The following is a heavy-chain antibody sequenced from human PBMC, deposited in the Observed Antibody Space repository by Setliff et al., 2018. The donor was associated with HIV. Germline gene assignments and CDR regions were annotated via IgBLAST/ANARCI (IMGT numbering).Heavy chain of an antibody. V-gene: IGHV3-53*01. CDR1: GFSVSSPY. CDR2: IYSGDGGTT. CDR3: ARVRSSGWYDWAFDY. D-gene: IGHD6-19*01. J-gene: IGHJ4*02. Sequence: GGSLRLSCAASGFSVSSPYMSWVRQAPGKGLEWVSVIYSGDGGTTYYADSVQGRFTISRDNAKNTLYLQMNSLRAEDTAVYYCARVRSSGWYDWAFDYWGQGTLVTVSS.